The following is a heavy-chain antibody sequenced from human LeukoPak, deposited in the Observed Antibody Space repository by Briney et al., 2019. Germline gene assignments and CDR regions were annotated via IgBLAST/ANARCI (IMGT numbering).Heavy chain of an antibody. D-gene: IGHD4-17*01. J-gene: IGHJ5*02. Sequence: ASVKVSCKASGYTFTDYYMHWVQQAPGKGLEWMGLVDPEDGETIYAEKFQGRVTITADTSTDTAYMELSSLRSEDTAVYYCATTPLRGDRFDPWGQGTLVTVSS. CDR2: VDPEDGET. V-gene: IGHV1-69-2*01. CDR3: ATTPLRGDRFDP. CDR1: GYTFTDYY.